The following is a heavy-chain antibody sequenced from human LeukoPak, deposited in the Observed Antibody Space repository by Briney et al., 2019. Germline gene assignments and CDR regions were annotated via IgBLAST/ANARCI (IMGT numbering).Heavy chain of an antibody. V-gene: IGHV1-18*01. CDR3: ARYSSSWYGYYYYYYMDV. Sequence: GASVKVSCKASGYTFTSCGISWVRQAPGQGLEWMGWISAYNGNTNYAQKLQGRVTMTTDTSTSTAYMELRSLRSDDTAVYYCARYSSSWYGYYYYYYMDVWGKGTTVTVSS. D-gene: IGHD6-13*01. J-gene: IGHJ6*03. CDR2: ISAYNGNT. CDR1: GYTFTSCG.